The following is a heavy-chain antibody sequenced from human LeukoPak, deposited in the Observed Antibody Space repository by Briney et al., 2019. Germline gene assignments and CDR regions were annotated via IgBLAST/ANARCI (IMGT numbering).Heavy chain of an antibody. CDR3: TRVKAAAGTHYYYQGMDV. V-gene: IGHV4-59*07. CDR1: GGSISSYF. CDR2: IYYSGST. Sequence: SGTLSLTCTVSGGSISSYFWRWIRKPPWPGLEWIGFIYYSGSTNYNPSLKSRVTMSVDTSKNHFSLKLSSVTAVDTAVYYCTRVKAAAGTHYYYQGMDVWGQGTMVSVSS. J-gene: IGHJ6*02. D-gene: IGHD6-13*01.